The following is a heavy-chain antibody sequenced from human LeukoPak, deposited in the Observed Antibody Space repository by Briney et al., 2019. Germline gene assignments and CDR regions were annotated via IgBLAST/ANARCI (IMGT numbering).Heavy chain of an antibody. CDR2: INPSGGST. J-gene: IGHJ4*02. CDR3: ARDSLYGVVDY. D-gene: IGHD4-17*01. Sequence: ASVKVSCKTSGYTFTSYYIHWVRQAPGQGLEWMGIINPSGGSTSYAQKFQGRVTMTRDTSTSTVYMYLSSLRSEDTAVYYCARDSLYGVVDYWGQGTLVTVSS. CDR1: GYTFTSYY. V-gene: IGHV1-46*01.